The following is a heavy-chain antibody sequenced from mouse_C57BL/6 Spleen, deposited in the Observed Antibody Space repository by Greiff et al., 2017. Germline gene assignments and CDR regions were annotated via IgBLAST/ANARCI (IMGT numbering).Heavy chain of an antibody. CDR3: ARPGYSPFAY. CDR1: GFTFSDYG. CDR2: ISSGSSTI. D-gene: IGHD2-12*01. V-gene: IGHV5-17*01. Sequence: EVMLVESGGGLVKPGGSLTLSCAASGFTFSDYGMHWVRQAPEKGLEWVAYISSGSSTIYYADTVKGRFTISRDNAKNTLFLQMTSLRSEDTAMYYCARPGYSPFAYWGQGTLVTVSA. J-gene: IGHJ3*01.